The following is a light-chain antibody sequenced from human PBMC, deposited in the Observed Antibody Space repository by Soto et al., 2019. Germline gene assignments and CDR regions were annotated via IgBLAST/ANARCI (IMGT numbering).Light chain of an antibody. CDR2: LNN. CDR3: ATWDDSLKRVV. CDR1: SSNIGSET. Sequence: QSVLTQPPSVSGAPGQRVTISCSGSSSNIGSETVNWYQHLPGTAPKLLIYLNNQRPSGVPDRFSGSKSDTSASLAISGLQSEDEADYYCATWDDSLKRVVFGGGTKVTVL. V-gene: IGLV1-44*01. J-gene: IGLJ2*01.